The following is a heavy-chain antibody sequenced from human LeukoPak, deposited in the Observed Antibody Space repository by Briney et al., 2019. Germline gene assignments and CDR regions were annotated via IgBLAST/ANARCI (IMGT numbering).Heavy chain of an antibody. J-gene: IGHJ6*02. D-gene: IGHD5-24*01. CDR3: ARDRWMATTLNYYYYYGMDV. CDR1: GFTFSSYG. Sequence: GGSLRLSCAASGFTFSSYGMHWVRQAPGKGLEWVAVIWYDGSNKYYADSVKGRFTISRDNSKNTLYLQMNSLRAEDTAVYYCARDRWMATTLNYYYYYGMDVWGQGTTVTVSS. V-gene: IGHV3-33*01. CDR2: IWYDGSNK.